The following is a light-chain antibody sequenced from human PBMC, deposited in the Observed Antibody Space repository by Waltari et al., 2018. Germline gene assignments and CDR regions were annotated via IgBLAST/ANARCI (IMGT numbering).Light chain of an antibody. Sequence: QSVLTQPPSVSGVPRQRVTISCSGSNSNIGNNAVAWYQQIPGRAPTSGSFLIDVLLSGCSDRFSGAKSGSSASLAISGLQSEDEADYYCATWDDTLSGWVFGGGTKLTVL. CDR3: ATWDDTLSGWV. V-gene: IGLV1-36*01. CDR2: LID. CDR1: NSNIGNNA. J-gene: IGLJ3*02.